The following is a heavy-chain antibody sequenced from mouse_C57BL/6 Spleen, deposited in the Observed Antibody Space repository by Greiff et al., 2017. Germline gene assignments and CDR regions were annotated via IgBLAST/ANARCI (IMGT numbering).Heavy chain of an antibody. CDR2: INPNNGGT. CDR3: ARGGILLRYLDY. V-gene: IGHV1-26*01. Sequence: VQLQQSGPELVKPGASVKISCKASGYTFTDYYMNWVKQSHGKSLEWIGDINPNNGGTSYNQKFKGKATLTVDKSSSTAYMELRSLTSEDSAVYYCARGGILLRYLDYWGQGTTLTVSS. D-gene: IGHD1-1*01. J-gene: IGHJ2*01. CDR1: GYTFTDYY.